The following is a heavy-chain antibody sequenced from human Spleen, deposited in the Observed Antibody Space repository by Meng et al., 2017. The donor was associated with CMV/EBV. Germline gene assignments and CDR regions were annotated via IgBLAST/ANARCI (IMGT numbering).Heavy chain of an antibody. CDR1: GFTFSSYW. V-gene: IGHV3-7*01. CDR3: ARDSYYDFWSGYYEGADY. CDR2: IKQDGSEK. D-gene: IGHD3-3*01. Sequence: GESLKISCAASGFTFSSYWMSWVRQDPGKGLEWVANIKQDGSEKYYVDSVKGRFTISRDNAKNSLYLQMNSLRAEDTAVYYCARDSYYDFWSGYYEGADYWGQGTLVTVSS. J-gene: IGHJ4*02.